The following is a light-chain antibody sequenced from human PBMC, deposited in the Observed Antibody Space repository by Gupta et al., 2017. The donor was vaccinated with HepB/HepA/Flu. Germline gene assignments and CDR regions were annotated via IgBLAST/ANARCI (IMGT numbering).Light chain of an antibody. CDR2: DAS. Sequence: EVVLTQSPGTLSLSPGERVTLSCRASQTVSSNYLAWYQHKVGQAPRLLIYDASTRAAGIPDRFSGSGSGTDFTLTISRLEPEDFAVYYCQLYGSSPLFTFGHGTKLDIK. CDR3: QLYGSSPLFT. J-gene: IGKJ3*01. V-gene: IGKV3-20*01. CDR1: QTVSSNY.